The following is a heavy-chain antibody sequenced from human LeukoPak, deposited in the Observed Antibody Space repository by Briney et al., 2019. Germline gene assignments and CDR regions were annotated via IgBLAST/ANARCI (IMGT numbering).Heavy chain of an antibody. V-gene: IGHV3-48*03. J-gene: IGHJ2*01. CDR1: GFTFSSYE. CDR2: ISSSGSTI. Sequence: GGSLRLSCAASGFTFSSYEMNWVRQAPGKGLEWVSYISSSGSTIYYADSVEGRFTISRDNAKNSLYLKMNSLRAEDTALYYCARVKYTGQYWYFDLWGRGTLLTVSS. CDR3: ARVKYTGQYWYFDL. D-gene: IGHD2-2*02.